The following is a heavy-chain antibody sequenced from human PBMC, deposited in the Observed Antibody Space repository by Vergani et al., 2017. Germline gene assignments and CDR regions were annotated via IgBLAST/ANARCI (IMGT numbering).Heavy chain of an antibody. CDR3: AKQYFVSGNYLVDY. J-gene: IGHJ4*02. Sequence: EVQLLQSGGGVIQPGGSVRLTCAASEFTFSNYAMNWVRQAPGKGLEWVSGISGSGVSAYYTESVKGRFTISRDNSKNMLFLQMNNLRTEDTAIYYCAKQYFVSGNYLVDYWGQGTLVTVSS. D-gene: IGHD3-10*01. V-gene: IGHV3-23*01. CDR2: ISGSGVSA. CDR1: EFTFSNYA.